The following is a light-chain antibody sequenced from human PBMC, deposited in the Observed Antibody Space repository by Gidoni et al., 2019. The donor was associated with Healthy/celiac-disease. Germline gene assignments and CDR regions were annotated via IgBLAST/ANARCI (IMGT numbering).Light chain of an antibody. V-gene: IGKV3-15*01. CDR2: GAS. Sequence: ELVMTQSPATLSVSPGERATLSCRASQSLSSNLAWYQQKPGQAPRLLIYGASTRATGIPARFSGSGSGTEFTLTISSLQSEDFAVYYCQQYNNWPPYTFGQGTKLEIK. CDR3: QQYNNWPPYT. CDR1: QSLSSN. J-gene: IGKJ2*01.